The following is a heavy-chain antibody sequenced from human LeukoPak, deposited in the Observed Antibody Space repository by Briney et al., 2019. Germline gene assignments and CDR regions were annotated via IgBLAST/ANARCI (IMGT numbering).Heavy chain of an antibody. CDR1: GGSISSYY. CDR3: ARGLHYDSSGYLQYYFDY. Sequence: SETLSLTCTVSGGSISSYYWSWIRQPPGKGLEWIGYIYYSGSTNYNPSLKSRVTISVDTSKNQFSLKLSSVTAADTAVYYCARGLHYDSSGYLQYYFDYWGQGTLVTVSS. D-gene: IGHD3-22*01. V-gene: IGHV4-59*12. J-gene: IGHJ4*02. CDR2: IYYSGST.